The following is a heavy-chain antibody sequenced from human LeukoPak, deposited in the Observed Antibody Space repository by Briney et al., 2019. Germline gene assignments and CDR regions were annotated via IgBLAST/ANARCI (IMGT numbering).Heavy chain of an antibody. Sequence: GASAKVSCKASGGTFSSYAISWVRQAPGQGLEWMGRIIPIFGIANYAQKFQGRVTITADKSTSTAYMELSSLRSEDTAVYYCARDDHYYDSSGYKYWRQGTLVTVSS. V-gene: IGHV1-69*04. J-gene: IGHJ4*02. D-gene: IGHD3-22*01. CDR3: ARDDHYYDSSGYKY. CDR2: IIPIFGIA. CDR1: GGTFSSYA.